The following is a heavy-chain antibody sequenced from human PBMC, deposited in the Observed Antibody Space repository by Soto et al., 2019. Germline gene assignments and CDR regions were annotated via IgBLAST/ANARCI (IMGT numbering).Heavy chain of an antibody. V-gene: IGHV3-33*01. CDR3: ARGSPESSSWYGWVNEIDY. D-gene: IGHD6-13*01. J-gene: IGHJ4*02. CDR1: GFTFSSYG. CDR2: IWYDGSNK. Sequence: PGGSLRLSCAASGFTFSSYGMHWVRQAPGKGLEWVAVIWYDGSNKYYADSVKGRFTISRDNSKNTLYLQMNSLRAEDTAVYYCARGSPESSSWYGWVNEIDYWGQGTLVTVSS.